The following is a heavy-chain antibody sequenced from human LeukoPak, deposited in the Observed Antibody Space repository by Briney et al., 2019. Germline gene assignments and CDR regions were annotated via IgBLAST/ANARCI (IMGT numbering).Heavy chain of an antibody. J-gene: IGHJ3*02. CDR2: ISAGSNT. CDR3: ARGFGPDGFDI. CDR1: GSTVGSND. V-gene: IGHV3-66*01. D-gene: IGHD3-3*01. Sequence: GGSLRLSCAASGSTVGSNDMNWVRQAPGKGLEWVSVISAGSNTYYADSLKGRFTISRDNSKNTVYLQTKSLRAEDTAVYYCARGFGPDGFDIWGQGTMVTVSS.